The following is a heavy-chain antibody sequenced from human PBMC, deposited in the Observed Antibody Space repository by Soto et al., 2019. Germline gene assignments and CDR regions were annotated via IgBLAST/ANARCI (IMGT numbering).Heavy chain of an antibody. D-gene: IGHD6-13*01. V-gene: IGHV3-9*01. CDR1: GFTFDDYA. J-gene: IGHJ1*01. CDR2: INWNSGSI. CDR3: VKDESINWYSGHFRH. Sequence: GGSLRLSCAASGFTFDDYAMHWVRQVPGKGLEWVSGINWNSGSIGYGDSVKGRFAISGDNAKNSLHLQMNSLSAEDTASYYCVKDESINWYSGHFRHWGQGTLVTSPQ.